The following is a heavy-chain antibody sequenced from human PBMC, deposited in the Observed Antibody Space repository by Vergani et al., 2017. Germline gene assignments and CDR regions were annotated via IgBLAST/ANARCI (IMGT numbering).Heavy chain of an antibody. D-gene: IGHD3-9*01. CDR1: GFTFDDYA. V-gene: IGHV3-9*01. CDR2: ISWNSDII. CDR3: ARETDTGSSVSYNYYAMDV. J-gene: IGHJ6*02. Sequence: EVQLVESGGGFVQPGRSLELSCAASGFTFDDYAIHWVRPAPGKGLYWVSGISWNSDIIDYADSVKGRFTIYRDNAKNSLYLQMNSLRAEDTAVYYCARETDTGSSVSYNYYAMDVWGQGTTVSVSS.